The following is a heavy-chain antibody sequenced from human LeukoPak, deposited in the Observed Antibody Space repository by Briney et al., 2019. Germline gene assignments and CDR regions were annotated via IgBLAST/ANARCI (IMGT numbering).Heavy chain of an antibody. V-gene: IGHV3-9*01. CDR1: GFTFDDYG. J-gene: IGHJ4*02. Sequence: PGGSLRLSCEASGFTFDDYGMHWVRQTPGKGLEWVSGISSDSGSIGYADSVKGRFTISRDNAKNTLYPQMNSLRDEDTALYYCAKRGQGFDYWGQGTLVTVSS. CDR3: AKRGQGFDY. CDR2: ISSDSGSI. D-gene: IGHD3-10*01.